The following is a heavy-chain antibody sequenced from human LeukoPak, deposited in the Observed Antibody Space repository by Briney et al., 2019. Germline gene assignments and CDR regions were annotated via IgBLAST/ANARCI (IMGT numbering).Heavy chain of an antibody. J-gene: IGHJ4*02. Sequence: GGSLRLSCAASGFTFDDYGMSWVRQAPGKGLEWVPGINWNGGSTGFADSVKGRFTISRDNAKNSLYLQMNSLRAEDTALYYCARGSGSGYYSYFDYWGQGTLVTVSS. D-gene: IGHD3-22*01. CDR3: ARGSGSGYYSYFDY. CDR2: INWNGGST. V-gene: IGHV3-20*04. CDR1: GFTFDDYG.